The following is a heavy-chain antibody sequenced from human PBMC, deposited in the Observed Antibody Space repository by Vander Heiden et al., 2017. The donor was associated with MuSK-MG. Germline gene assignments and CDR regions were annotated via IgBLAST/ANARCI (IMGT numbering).Heavy chain of an antibody. CDR2: ISSTGGTI. V-gene: IGHV3-48*02. Sequence: EVQLVESGGGLVQPGGSLRLSCAASGFTFSSYSMNWVRQAPGKGLEWVAYISSTGGTIYYADSVKGRFSISRDNAKNSLYLQMNSLRDEDTAVYYCARDGDRGYSYGRLLPPFDSWAQGTLVIVSS. J-gene: IGHJ4*02. CDR1: GFTFSSYS. D-gene: IGHD5-18*01. CDR3: ARDGDRGYSYGRLLPPFDS.